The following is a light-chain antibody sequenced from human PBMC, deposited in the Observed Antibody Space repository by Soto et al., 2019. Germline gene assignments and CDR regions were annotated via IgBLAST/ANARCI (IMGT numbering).Light chain of an antibody. V-gene: IGKV3-20*01. Sequence: EIVLTQYPGTMSLSPGERATLSCRASQSVSSNYLAWYQQKRGQAPRLLIYGASSRATGIPTRFSGSGSGTDFTLTISRLEPEDFAVYYCQQYDTSPRTFGQGTKVEI. J-gene: IGKJ1*01. CDR3: QQYDTSPRT. CDR1: QSVSSNY. CDR2: GAS.